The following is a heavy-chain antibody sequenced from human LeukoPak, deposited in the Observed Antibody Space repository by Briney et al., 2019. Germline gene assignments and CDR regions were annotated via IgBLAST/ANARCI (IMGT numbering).Heavy chain of an antibody. V-gene: IGHV3-7*01. CDR2: IKQDGSEK. CDR3: ARDLSGSSWYEEENPRNDAFDI. J-gene: IGHJ3*02. Sequence: PGGSLRLSCAASGFTFSSYWMSWVRQAPGKGLEWVANIKQDGSEKYYVDSVKGRFTISRDNAKNSLYLQMNSLRAEDTAVYYCARDLSGSSWYEEENPRNDAFDIWGQGTMVTVSS. CDR1: GFTFSSYW. D-gene: IGHD6-13*01.